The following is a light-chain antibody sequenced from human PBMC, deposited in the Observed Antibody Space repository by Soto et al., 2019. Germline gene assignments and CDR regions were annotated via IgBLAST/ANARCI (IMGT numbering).Light chain of an antibody. Sequence: DIQMTQSPSFVSASVGDRVTITCRASQGISGWLAWYQQKPGKAPKLLIYAASNLQSGVPSRFSGSGSGTDFTLAISSLQPEDVATYYCQQANSFPPTFGQGTTLEIK. CDR3: QQANSFPPT. J-gene: IGKJ2*01. CDR2: AAS. CDR1: QGISGW. V-gene: IGKV1-12*01.